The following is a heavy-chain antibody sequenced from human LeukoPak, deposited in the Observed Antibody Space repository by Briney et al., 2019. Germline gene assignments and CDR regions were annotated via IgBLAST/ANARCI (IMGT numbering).Heavy chain of an antibody. D-gene: IGHD3-22*01. V-gene: IGHV4-31*03. J-gene: IGHJ4*02. CDR2: IYYSGST. Sequence: SETLSLTCTVSGGSISSGGYYWSWIRQHPGKGLEWIGYIYYSGSTYYNPSLKSRVTISVDTSKNQFSLKPSSVTVADTAVYYCARVPDYDSSGYYWFDYWGQGTLVTVSS. CDR1: GGSISSGGYY. CDR3: ARVPDYDSSGYYWFDY.